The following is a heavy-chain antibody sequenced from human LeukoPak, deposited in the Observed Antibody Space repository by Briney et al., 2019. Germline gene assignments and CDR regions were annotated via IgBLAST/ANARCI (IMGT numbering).Heavy chain of an antibody. CDR2: INHSGST. V-gene: IGHV4-30-2*01. CDR1: GGSISSGGYS. CDR3: ARRKGLITMVRGVISHFDY. D-gene: IGHD3-10*01. J-gene: IGHJ4*02. Sequence: NPSETLSLTCAVSGGSISSGGYSWSWIRQPPGKGLEWIGEINHSGSTNYNPSLKSRVTISVDTSKNQFSLKLSSVTAADTAVYYCARRKGLITMVRGVISHFDYWGQGTLVTVSS.